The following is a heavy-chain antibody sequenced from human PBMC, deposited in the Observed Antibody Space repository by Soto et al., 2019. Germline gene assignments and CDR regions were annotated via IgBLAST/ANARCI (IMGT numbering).Heavy chain of an antibody. V-gene: IGHV1-69*01. D-gene: IGHD3-9*01. J-gene: IGHJ4*02. CDR1: GGTFSDSV. Sequence: QVQLVQSGPEVKKPGSSVKVSCKASGGTFSDSVTSWVRQAPGQGLEWMGGIVPIFGTANLAEKFQDRVTITAHESTSTAYMKRSILRSEDTAVSYCARGRYGSHYYFDYWGQVTLVTVS. CDR3: ARGRYGSHYYFDY. CDR2: IVPIFGTA.